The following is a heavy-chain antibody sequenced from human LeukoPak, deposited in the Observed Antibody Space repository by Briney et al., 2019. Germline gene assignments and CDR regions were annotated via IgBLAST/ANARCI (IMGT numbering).Heavy chain of an antibody. CDR2: INPILGIA. Sequence: ASVKVSCKASGYTFTGYYMHWVRQAPGQGLEWMGRINPILGIANYAQKFQGRVTITADKSTSTAYMELSSLRSEDTAVYYCAVVAPPGDDFKMYYFDYWGQGTLVTVSS. CDR3: AVVAPPGDDFKMYYFDY. D-gene: IGHD3-3*01. V-gene: IGHV1-69*10. J-gene: IGHJ4*02. CDR1: GYTFTGYY.